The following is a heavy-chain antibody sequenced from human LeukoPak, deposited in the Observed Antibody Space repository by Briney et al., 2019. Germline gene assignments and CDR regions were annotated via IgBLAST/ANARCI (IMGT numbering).Heavy chain of an antibody. J-gene: IGHJ4*02. CDR1: GFTFSSHD. CDR3: ARQNTPHGNFDY. V-gene: IGHV3-13*01. Sequence: GGSLRLSCAASGFTFSSHDMHWVRQAPGKGLEWVSAIGVAANTFYSGSVKGRFTISRENAKNTLYLLMSSLRAEDTAVYYCARQNTPHGNFDYWGQGTLVTVSS. D-gene: IGHD1-26*01. CDR2: IGVAANT.